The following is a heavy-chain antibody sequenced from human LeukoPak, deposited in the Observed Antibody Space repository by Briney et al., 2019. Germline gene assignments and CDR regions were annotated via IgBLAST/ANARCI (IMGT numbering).Heavy chain of an antibody. V-gene: IGHV4-59*01. Sequence: QPPXXXXEWXGYIYYSGSTNYNPSLKSRVTISVDTSKNQFSLKLSSVTAADTAVYYCAREGSSSWTNWFDPWGQGTLVIVSS. D-gene: IGHD6-13*01. J-gene: IGHJ5*02. CDR3: AREGSSSWTNWFDP. CDR2: IYYSGST.